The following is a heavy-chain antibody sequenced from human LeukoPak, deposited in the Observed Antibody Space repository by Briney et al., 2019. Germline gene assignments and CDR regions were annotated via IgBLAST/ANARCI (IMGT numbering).Heavy chain of an antibody. CDR3: ARYIPARPGFDY. CDR2: IYTSGST. Sequence: SETLSLTCTVSGGSISGYYWSWIRQPAGKGLEWIGRIYTSGSTNYNPSLKSRVTMSVDTSKNQFSLKLSSVAVADTAVYYCARYIPARPGFDYWGQGTLVTVSS. J-gene: IGHJ4*02. D-gene: IGHD6-6*01. CDR1: GGSISGYY. V-gene: IGHV4-4*07.